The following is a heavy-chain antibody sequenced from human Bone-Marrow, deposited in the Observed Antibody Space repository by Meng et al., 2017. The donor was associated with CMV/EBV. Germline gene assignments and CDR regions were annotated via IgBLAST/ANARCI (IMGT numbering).Heavy chain of an antibody. V-gene: IGHV3-30*02. J-gene: IGHJ6*02. CDR3: AVREWDSSSWYGYYYGMDV. Sequence: GESLKISCAASGFAFKNYGMSWVRQAPDKGLEWVAFIRFDGSIKYYADSVKGRFTISRDNSKNTLYLQMNSLRAEDTAVYYCAVREWDSSSWYGYYYGMDVWGQGTTVTVSS. D-gene: IGHD6-13*01. CDR2: IRFDGSIK. CDR1: GFAFKNYG.